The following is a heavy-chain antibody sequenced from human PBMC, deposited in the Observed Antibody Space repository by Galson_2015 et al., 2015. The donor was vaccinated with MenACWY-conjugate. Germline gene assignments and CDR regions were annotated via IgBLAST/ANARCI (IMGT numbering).Heavy chain of an antibody. Sequence: SVKVSCKASGDTLTHRYLHWVRQAPGQALEWMGWITPFDGNTNYAQKFQDRVNFTWDSTVDTAHMELSSLSSEDTAMYYCARGGYNYGSPYYGMDVWGQGTTVTVSS. D-gene: IGHD5-18*01. CDR2: ITPFDGNT. J-gene: IGHJ6*02. CDR1: GDTLTHRY. CDR3: ARGGYNYGSPYYGMDV. V-gene: IGHV1-45*02.